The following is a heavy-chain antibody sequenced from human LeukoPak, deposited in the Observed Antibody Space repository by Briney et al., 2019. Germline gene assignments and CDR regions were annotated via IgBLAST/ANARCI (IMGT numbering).Heavy chain of an antibody. J-gene: IGHJ6*03. Sequence: GRSLRLSCTASGFTFGDYAMSWVRQAPGKGLEWVGFIRSKAYGGTTEYAASVKGRFTISRDDSKSIAYLQMNSLKTEDTAVYYCTSGGLWFGEFYYYYMDVWGKGTTVTISS. CDR1: GFTFGDYA. CDR2: IRSKAYGGTT. CDR3: TSGGLWFGEFYYYYMDV. V-gene: IGHV3-49*04. D-gene: IGHD3-10*01.